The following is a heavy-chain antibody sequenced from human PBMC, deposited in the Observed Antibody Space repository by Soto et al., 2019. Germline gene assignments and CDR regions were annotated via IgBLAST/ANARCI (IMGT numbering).Heavy chain of an antibody. V-gene: IGHV1-18*01. Sequence: QVQLVQSGAEVKKPGAAVKVSCKASGYTFTTYGISWVRQAPGQGLEWMGWISAYNSNTNYAQKFQGRVTMTTDTTANRASMELKSLRSDDTAIYYCARGWLGEFVEYFDYWGQGTLVTVSS. CDR3: ARGWLGEFVEYFDY. CDR2: ISAYNSNT. CDR1: GYTFTTYG. J-gene: IGHJ4*02. D-gene: IGHD3-10*01.